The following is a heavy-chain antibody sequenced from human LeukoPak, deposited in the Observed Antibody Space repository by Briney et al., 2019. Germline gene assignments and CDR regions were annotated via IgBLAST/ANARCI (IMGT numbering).Heavy chain of an antibody. CDR1: GFTVSSSY. CDR3: ARGHDLAKRSIDY. Sequence: GGSLRLSCAGSGFTVSSSYMSWVRQAPGKGLEWVSAISGSGGSTYYADSVKGRSTISRDNVKNSLFLQMNSLRDEDTAVYYCARGHDLAKRSIDYWGQGTLVTVSS. D-gene: IGHD1-1*01. CDR2: ISGSGGST. V-gene: IGHV3-23*01. J-gene: IGHJ4*02.